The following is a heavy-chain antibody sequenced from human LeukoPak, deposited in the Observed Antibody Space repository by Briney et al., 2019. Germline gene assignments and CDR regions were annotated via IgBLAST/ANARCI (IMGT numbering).Heavy chain of an antibody. CDR2: ISAYNGNT. CDR3: ARERDDILTGDFDY. Sequence: ASVKVSCKASGYTFTSYGISWVRQAPGQGLEWMGWISAYNGNTNYAQKLQGRVTMTTDTSTSTAYMELRSLGSDDTAVYYCARERDDILTGDFDYWGQGTLVTVSS. J-gene: IGHJ4*02. V-gene: IGHV1-18*01. D-gene: IGHD3-9*01. CDR1: GYTFTSYG.